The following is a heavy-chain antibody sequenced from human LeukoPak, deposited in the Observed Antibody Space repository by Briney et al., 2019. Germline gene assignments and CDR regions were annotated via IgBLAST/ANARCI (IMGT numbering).Heavy chain of an antibody. Sequence: GGSLRLSCAASGFTFSSYWMTWVRQAPGKGPEWVANVNKDGSEKYYVDSVKGRFTISRDTAKNSLYLQMNNLRAEDTALYYCARNNDMDVWGQGTTVIVSS. V-gene: IGHV3-7*03. CDR3: ARNNDMDV. CDR1: GFTFSSYW. J-gene: IGHJ6*02. CDR2: VNKDGSEK. D-gene: IGHD1/OR15-1a*01.